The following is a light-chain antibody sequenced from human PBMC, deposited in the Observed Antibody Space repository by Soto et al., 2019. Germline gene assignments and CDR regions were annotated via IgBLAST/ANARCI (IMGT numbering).Light chain of an antibody. Sequence: DIQMTQFPASLSASVGDRVTITCRASQRLSNYLNWYQQKPGQAPKLLIYGASTLQSGVPSRFSGGGSGSNVTLTISSLQPVDFATYFCQQSYTTPDPFGQGTNLEIK. V-gene: IGKV1-39*01. CDR2: GAS. CDR1: QRLSNY. J-gene: IGKJ2*01. CDR3: QQSYTTPDP.